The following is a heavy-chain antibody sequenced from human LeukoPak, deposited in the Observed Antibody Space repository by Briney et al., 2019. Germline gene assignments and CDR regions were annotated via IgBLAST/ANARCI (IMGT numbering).Heavy chain of an antibody. CDR3: ARSRCSSTSCLYFQH. Sequence: GGSLRLSCAASGFTFSSHWMSWVRQAPGKGLECVANIKQDGSEKYYVDSVKGRFTISRDNAKNSLYLQMNSLRAEDTAVYYCARSRCSSTSCLYFQHWGQGTLVTVSS. D-gene: IGHD2-2*01. CDR1: GFTFSSHW. CDR2: IKQDGSEK. J-gene: IGHJ1*01. V-gene: IGHV3-7*03.